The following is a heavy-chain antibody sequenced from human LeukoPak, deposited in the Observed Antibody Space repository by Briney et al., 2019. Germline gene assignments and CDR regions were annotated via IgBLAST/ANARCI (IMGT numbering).Heavy chain of an antibody. Sequence: GGSLRLSCAASGFTFSDYWMAWVRQAPGKGLEWVANIKRDGSFAEYGDSLEGRFIISRDNGESSLFLQMSSLRVEDTAVYHCARWRRDHSEFDFWGQGTLVTVSS. CDR1: GFTFSDYW. D-gene: IGHD5-12*01. CDR2: IKRDGSFA. V-gene: IGHV3-7*01. J-gene: IGHJ4*02. CDR3: ARWRRDHSEFDF.